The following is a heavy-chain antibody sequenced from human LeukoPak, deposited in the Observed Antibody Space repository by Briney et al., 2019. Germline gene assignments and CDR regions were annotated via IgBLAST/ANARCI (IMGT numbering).Heavy chain of an antibody. D-gene: IGHD2-15*01. J-gene: IGHJ3*02. CDR2: IWYDGSNE. Sequence: QPGRSLILSCAASGFTFSNYAMHWVRQAPGKGLEWVAVIWYDGSNEYYANSVKGRFTISRDNSKNTLYLQMNSLRAEDTAVYYCAREADCSGGNCYRGAFDIWGQGTIITVSS. V-gene: IGHV3-33*01. CDR3: AREADCSGGNCYRGAFDI. CDR1: GFTFSNYA.